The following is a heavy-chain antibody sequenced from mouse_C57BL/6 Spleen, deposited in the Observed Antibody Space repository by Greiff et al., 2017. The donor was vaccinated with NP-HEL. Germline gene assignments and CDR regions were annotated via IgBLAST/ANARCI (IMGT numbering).Heavy chain of an antibody. J-gene: IGHJ1*03. Sequence: EVQLQQSGPELVKPGASVKMSCKASGYTFTDYNMHWVKQSHGKSLEWIGYINPNNGGTSYNQKFKGKATLTVNKSSSTAYMELRSLTSEDSVVYCCARRSDGRQRYFDVWGTGTTVTVAS. D-gene: IGHD2-3*01. CDR3: ARRSDGRQRYFDV. CDR2: INPNNGGT. CDR1: GYTFTDYN. V-gene: IGHV1-22*01.